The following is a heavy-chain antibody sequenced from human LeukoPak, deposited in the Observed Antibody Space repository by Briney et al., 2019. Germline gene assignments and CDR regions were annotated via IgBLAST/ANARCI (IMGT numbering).Heavy chain of an antibody. V-gene: IGHV1-8*01. CDR1: GYTFTSYD. J-gene: IGHJ6*03. CDR3: ARPGGGYDWWYYYMDV. D-gene: IGHD5-12*01. CDR2: MNPNSGNT. Sequence: ASVKVSCKASGYTFTSYDINWVRQATGQGLEWMGWMNPNSGNTGYAQKFQGRVTMTRNTSISTAYMELSSLRSEDTAVYYCARPGGGYDWWYYYMDVCGKGTTVTVSS.